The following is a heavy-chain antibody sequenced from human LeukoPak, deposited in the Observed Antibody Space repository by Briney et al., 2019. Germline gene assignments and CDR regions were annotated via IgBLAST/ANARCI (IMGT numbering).Heavy chain of an antibody. D-gene: IGHD6-13*01. CDR2: ISGSGDNT. CDR3: ASIAAAGTFDY. CDR1: GFTFSGFA. V-gene: IGHV3-23*01. Sequence: GGSLRLSCAASGFTFSGFAMSWVRRTPGKGLEWVSGISGSGDNTLYADSVKGRFTISRDNSKNTLYLEMNSLRAEDTAIYYCASIAAAGTFDYWGQGTLVTVSS. J-gene: IGHJ4*02.